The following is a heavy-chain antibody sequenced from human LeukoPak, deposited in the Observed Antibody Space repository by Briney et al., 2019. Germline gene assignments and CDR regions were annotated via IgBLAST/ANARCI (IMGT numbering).Heavy chain of an antibody. CDR2: LKSDGSSA. V-gene: IGHV3-74*01. CDR3: AKSDWFDP. CDR1: GFTFSNYW. J-gene: IGHJ5*01. Sequence: GGSLRPSCATSGFTFSNYWMGWLRQAPGKGLVWVARLKSDGSSASYAESVKGRFTISRDNARSTLYLQMNSLRVDDTAVYYCAKSDWFDPWGRGILVTVSS.